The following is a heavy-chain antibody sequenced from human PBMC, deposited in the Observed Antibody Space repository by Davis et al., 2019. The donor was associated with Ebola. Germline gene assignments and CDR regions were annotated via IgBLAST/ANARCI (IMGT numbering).Heavy chain of an antibody. CDR3: ARPTGDSSGFYI. J-gene: IGHJ3*02. Sequence: GESLKISCKGSGYSFTSYCIGWVRQMPGKGLEWMGIIYSGDFDTRYSPSFQGQVTISADNPISTAYLQWSSLKASDTAMYYCARPTGDSSGFYIWGQGTMVTVSS. D-gene: IGHD3-22*01. CDR1: GYSFTSYC. V-gene: IGHV5-51*01. CDR2: IYSGDFDT.